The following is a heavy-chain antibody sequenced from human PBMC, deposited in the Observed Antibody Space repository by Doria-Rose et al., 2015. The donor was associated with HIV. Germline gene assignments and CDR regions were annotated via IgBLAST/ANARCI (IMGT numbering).Heavy chain of an antibody. CDR3: ARIKSSRWYHKYYFDF. CDR1: GVSLSSPGMG. CDR2: IFSDDER. Sequence: ESGPVLVKPTETLTLTCTVSGVSLSSPGMGVSWIRQPPGKALEWLANIFSDDERSYKTSLKSRLTISRVTSKSQVALTMTDMDPVDTATYYCARIKSSRWYHKYYFDFWGQGTLVIVSA. D-gene: IGHD6-13*01. J-gene: IGHJ4*02. V-gene: IGHV2-26*01.